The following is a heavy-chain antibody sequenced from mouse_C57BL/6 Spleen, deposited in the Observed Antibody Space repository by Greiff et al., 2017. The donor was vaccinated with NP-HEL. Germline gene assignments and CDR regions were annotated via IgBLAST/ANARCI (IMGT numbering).Heavy chain of an antibody. D-gene: IGHD4-1*01. J-gene: IGHJ2*01. CDR1: GYTFTSYT. CDR3: ERERANGDFFDY. Sequence: VQLQQSGAELARPGASVKMSCKASGYTFTSYTMHWVKQRPGQGLEWIGYINPSSGYTKYNQKFKDKATLTADKSSSTAYMQLSSLTSEDSAVYYCERERANGDFFDYWGQGTTLTVSS. V-gene: IGHV1-4*01. CDR2: INPSSGYT.